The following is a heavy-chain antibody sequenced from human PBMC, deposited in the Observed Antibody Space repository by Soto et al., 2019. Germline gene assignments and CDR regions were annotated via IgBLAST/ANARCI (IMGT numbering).Heavy chain of an antibody. V-gene: IGHV4-30-4*01. CDR1: GGSISSGDYN. Sequence: PSQTLSLTXTVGGGSISSGDYNWTWTRQLREKGPEWIGAMYYRASTYYKPTGVRRLTISVDTSKNKFSLKLTSVTAADTAVYSCARDSRTPSGGMDVWGQGTTVTVSS. J-gene: IGHJ6*02. CDR3: ARDSRTPSGGMDV. CDR2: MYYRAST.